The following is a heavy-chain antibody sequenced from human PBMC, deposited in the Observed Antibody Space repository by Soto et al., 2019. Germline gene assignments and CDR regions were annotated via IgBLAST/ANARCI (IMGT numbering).Heavy chain of an antibody. CDR3: ARVGGTSGGKYYYMDV. Sequence: EVQLLESGGGLVQPGGSLRLSCAASGFTFSNQAMRWVRQAPRKGLEWVSAISSGGDNTFYADSVKGRFTVSRDNSKNTLYLQMNSLRDEDTDTYYCARVGGTSGGKYYYMDVWGRGTTVTVSS. J-gene: IGHJ6*03. D-gene: IGHD3-10*01. CDR1: GFTFSNQA. CDR2: ISSGGDNT. V-gene: IGHV3-23*01.